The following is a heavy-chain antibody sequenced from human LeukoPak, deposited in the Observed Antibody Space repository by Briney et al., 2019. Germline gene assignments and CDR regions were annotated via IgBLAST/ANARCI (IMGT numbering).Heavy chain of an antibody. Sequence: EASVKVSCKASGYTFTSYGISWVRQAPGQGLEWMGWISAYNGNTNYAQKLQGRVTMTTDTSTSTAYMELRSLRSDDTAVYYCASVLSYSKDYYYGMDVWGQGTTVTVSS. CDR3: ASVLSYSKDYYYGMDV. V-gene: IGHV1-18*01. J-gene: IGHJ6*02. D-gene: IGHD4-11*01. CDR2: ISAYNGNT. CDR1: GYTFTSYG.